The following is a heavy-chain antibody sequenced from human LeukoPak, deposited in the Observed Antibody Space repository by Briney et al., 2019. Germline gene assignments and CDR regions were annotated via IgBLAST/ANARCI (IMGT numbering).Heavy chain of an antibody. D-gene: IGHD2-15*01. CDR2: ITSSSSYI. CDR3: ARERGDSYAYYYYYMDV. V-gene: IGHV3-21*01. Sequence: GGSLRLSCAASGFTFNTYNMNWVRQAPGQGLEWVSSITSSSSYIYYADSVKGRFTISRDNAKNSLYLQMNSLRAEDTAVYYCARERGDSYAYYYYYMDVWGKGTTVTISS. CDR1: GFTFNTYN. J-gene: IGHJ6*03.